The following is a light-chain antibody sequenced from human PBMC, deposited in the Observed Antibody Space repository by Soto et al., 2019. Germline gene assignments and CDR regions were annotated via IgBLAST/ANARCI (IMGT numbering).Light chain of an antibody. CDR1: SSNIVNNY. CDR3: GTWDSSLSAHVV. V-gene: IGLV1-51*02. J-gene: IGLJ2*01. Sequence: QSVLTQPPSVSAAPGQKVTISCSGSSSNIVNNYVSWYQQLPGTAPKLLIYENNKRPSGIPDRFSGSKSGTSATLGITGLQTGDEADYYCGTWDSSLSAHVVFGGGTKVTVL. CDR2: ENN.